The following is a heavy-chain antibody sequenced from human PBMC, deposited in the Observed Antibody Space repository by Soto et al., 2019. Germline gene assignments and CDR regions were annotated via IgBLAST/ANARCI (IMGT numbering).Heavy chain of an antibody. J-gene: IGHJ4*02. V-gene: IGHV3-33*06. D-gene: IGHD6-19*01. CDR1: GFTFSTYG. CDR2: IWYDGSNK. CDR3: AKDFSPLSVGVAGDY. Sequence: QVQLVESGGGVVQPGRSLRLSCAASGFTFSTYGMHWVRQAPGKGLEWVAVIWYDGSNKFYADSVKGRFTISRDNSKNTLYLQLNTRDAGERCVFYGAKDFSPLSVGVAGDYWGQETLVTVSS.